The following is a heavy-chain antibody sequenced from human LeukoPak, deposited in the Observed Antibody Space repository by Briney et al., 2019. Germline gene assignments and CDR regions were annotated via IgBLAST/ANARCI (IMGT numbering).Heavy chain of an antibody. CDR2: ISSSGSTI. CDR1: GFTFSSYE. V-gene: IGHV3-48*03. D-gene: IGHD3-22*01. J-gene: IGHJ4*02. CDR3: ARDMTASSGYYLLPDSFDY. Sequence: GGSLRLSCAASGFTFSSYEMNWVRQAPGKGLEWVSYISSSGSTIYYADSVKGRFTISRDNAKNSLYLQMNSLRAEDTAVYYCARDMTASSGYYLLPDSFDYWGQGTLVTVSS.